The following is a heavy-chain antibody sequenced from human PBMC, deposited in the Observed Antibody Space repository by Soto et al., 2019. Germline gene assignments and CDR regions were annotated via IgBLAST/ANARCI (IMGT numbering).Heavy chain of an antibody. CDR2: IKPDGSEK. V-gene: IGHV3-7*03. CDR1: GLTFSSYW. Sequence: PGGSLRLSCAASGLTFSSYWMSWVRQAPGKGLEWVANIKPDGSEKYYVDSVKGRFTISRDNAKNSLYLQMNSLRAEDTAVYYCAREVPIDNWGQGALVTVSS. J-gene: IGHJ4*02. CDR3: AREVPIDN.